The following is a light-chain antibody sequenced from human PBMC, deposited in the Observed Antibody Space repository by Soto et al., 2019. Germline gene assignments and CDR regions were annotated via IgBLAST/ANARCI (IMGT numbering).Light chain of an antibody. CDR1: QSVSSS. Sequence: EIVLTQSPATLSVSPGERATLSCRASQSVSSSLAWYRRKPGQAPRLLIYDATTRASGVPARFSGSGSGTDFTLTISSLEPEDFAVYYCQHRANWPLTFGPGTKVDIK. CDR2: DAT. V-gene: IGKV3-11*01. CDR3: QHRANWPLT. J-gene: IGKJ3*01.